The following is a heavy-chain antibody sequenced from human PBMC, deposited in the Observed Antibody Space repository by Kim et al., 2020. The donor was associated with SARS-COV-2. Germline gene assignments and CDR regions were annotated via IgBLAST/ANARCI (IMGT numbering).Heavy chain of an antibody. D-gene: IGHD3-16*01. CDR3: VRDRWGGAFDI. Sequence: GGSLRLSCATSGFTFSAYDMNWVRQAPGKGLEWLSFITKTSSVIYYADSVRGRFTTSRDNGKNSLYLQMNSLTDEDTAVYFCVRDRWGGAFDICGQGTLVTVSS. J-gene: IGHJ3*02. CDR2: ITKTSSVI. V-gene: IGHV3-48*02. CDR1: GFTFSAYD.